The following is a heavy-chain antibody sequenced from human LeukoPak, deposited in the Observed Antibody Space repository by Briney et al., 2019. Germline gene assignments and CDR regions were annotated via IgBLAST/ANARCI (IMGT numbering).Heavy chain of an antibody. V-gene: IGHV4-30-2*01. Sequence: PSQTLSLTCAVSGGSISRGGYSWSWLRQPPGKGLEWIGYIYHSGNTYFNPSLESRVTILVDRSKSQFSLKLSSVTAADTAVYFCAGQYYDIVTGYKYFDFWGQGTLVTVSS. J-gene: IGHJ4*02. CDR3: AGQYYDIVTGYKYFDF. D-gene: IGHD3-9*01. CDR2: IYHSGNT. CDR1: GGSISRGGYS.